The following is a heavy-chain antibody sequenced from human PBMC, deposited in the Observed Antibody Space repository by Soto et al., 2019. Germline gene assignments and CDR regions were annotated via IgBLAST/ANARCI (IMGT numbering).Heavy chain of an antibody. V-gene: IGHV1-69*12. D-gene: IGHD3-3*01. Sequence: QVQLVQSGAEVKKPGSSVKVSCKASGGTFSSYAISWVRQAPGQGLEWMGGIIPIFGTANYAQKFQGRVPITADESTSTAYMVLSSLRPEDAAVYYCARGGGYYFWSGSLDFWGQGTLVTVSS. J-gene: IGHJ4*02. CDR2: IIPIFGTA. CDR3: ARGGGYYFWSGSLDF. CDR1: GGTFSSYA.